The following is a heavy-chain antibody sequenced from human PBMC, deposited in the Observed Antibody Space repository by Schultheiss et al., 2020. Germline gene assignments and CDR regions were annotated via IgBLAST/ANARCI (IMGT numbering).Heavy chain of an antibody. J-gene: IGHJ6*04. CDR1: GFTFSSYG. CDR2: ISGSGGST. Sequence: GGSLRLSCAASGFTFSSYGMHWVRQAPGKGLEWVSAISGSGGSTYYADSVKGRFTISRDNSKNTLYLQMNSLRAEDTALYYCAKDTYYYGSGRRPHLGELSDGMDVWGKGTTVTVSS. D-gene: IGHD3-10*01. V-gene: IGHV3-23*01. CDR3: AKDTYYYGSGRRPHLGELSDGMDV.